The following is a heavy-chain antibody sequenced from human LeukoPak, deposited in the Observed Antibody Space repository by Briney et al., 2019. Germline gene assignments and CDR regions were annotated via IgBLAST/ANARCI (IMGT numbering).Heavy chain of an antibody. J-gene: IGHJ4*02. CDR2: IYYSGST. D-gene: IGHD6-13*01. CDR1: GGTISSYY. Sequence: PSETLSLTCTVSGGTISSYYWSWIRQPPGKGLEWIGYIYYSGSTNYNPSLESRVTISVDTSKNQFSLKLSSVTAADTAVYYCARAFSSSWDYFDYWGQGTLVTVSS. V-gene: IGHV4-59*01. CDR3: ARAFSSSWDYFDY.